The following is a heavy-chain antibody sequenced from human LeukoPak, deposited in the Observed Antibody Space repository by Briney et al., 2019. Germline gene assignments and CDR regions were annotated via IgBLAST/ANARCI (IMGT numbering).Heavy chain of an antibody. CDR1: GFTFSSSE. J-gene: IGHJ6*04. V-gene: IGHV3-48*03. CDR3: AELGITMIGGV. D-gene: IGHD3-10*02. Sequence: GGSLRLSCAASGFTFSSSEINWVRQAPGKGLEWISYISSSGSTIYYADSVKGRFTISRDNAKNSLSLQMNSLRAEDTAVYYCAELGITMIGGVWGKGTTVTISS. CDR2: ISSSGSTI.